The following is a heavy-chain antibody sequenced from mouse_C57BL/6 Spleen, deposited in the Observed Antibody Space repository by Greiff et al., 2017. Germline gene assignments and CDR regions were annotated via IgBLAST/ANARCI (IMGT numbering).Heavy chain of an antibody. J-gene: IGHJ4*01. CDR1: GFSLTSYG. CDR2: IWGGGST. D-gene: IGHD1-1*01. CDR3: AKHGFTTRDAMDY. V-gene: IGHV2-9*01. Sequence: VKLQESGPGLVAPSQSLSITCTVSGFSLTSYGVVWVRQPPGKGLEWLGVIWGGGSTNYNSALMSRLRISKNNSKSQVFLKMNSMQTDDTAMYCCAKHGFTTRDAMDYWGQGTSVTVSS.